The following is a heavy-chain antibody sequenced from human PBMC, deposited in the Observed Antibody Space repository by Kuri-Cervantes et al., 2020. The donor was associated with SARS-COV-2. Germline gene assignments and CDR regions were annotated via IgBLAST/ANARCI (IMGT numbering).Heavy chain of an antibody. D-gene: IGHD3-22*01. J-gene: IGHJ2*01. V-gene: IGHV4-61*01. Sequence: GSLRLSCTVSGGSVSSGSYYWSWIRQPPGKGLEWIGYIYYSGSTNYNPSLKSRVTISVGTSKNQFSLKLSSVTAADTAVYYCARRITMIWGGGYWYFDLWGRGTLVTVSS. CDR1: GGSVSSGSYY. CDR2: IYYSGST. CDR3: ARRITMIWGGGYWYFDL.